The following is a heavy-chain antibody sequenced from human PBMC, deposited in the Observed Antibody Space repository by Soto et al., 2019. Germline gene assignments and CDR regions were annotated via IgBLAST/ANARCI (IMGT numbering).Heavy chain of an antibody. CDR1: GYTFTGYY. D-gene: IGHD5-12*01. J-gene: IGHJ4*02. CDR3: ARANSGDDDEFDY. V-gene: IGHV1-2*02. CDR2: INPNSGGT. Sequence: QVQLVQSGAEVKKPGASVKVSCKASGYTFTGYYIHWVRQAPGQGLEWMGWINPNSGGTDYPQKFQGRVTMTRDSSITTAYMELSSLRSDDTAGYYWARANSGDDDEFDYWGQGTPVTVSS.